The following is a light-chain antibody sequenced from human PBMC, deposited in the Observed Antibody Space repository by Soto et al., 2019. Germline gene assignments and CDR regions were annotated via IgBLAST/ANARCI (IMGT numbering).Light chain of an antibody. J-gene: IGKJ5*01. CDR3: QHAESFPIIN. Sequence: DIQMTHSPSSVSASVGDRVTITCRSSEDISTWLAWYQQKPGKAPKLLIYAAASLQSGVPSRCGGIGSGTDVTLTIGSLQPEDFATSYCQHAESFPIINFGQGTRLDIK. CDR1: EDISTW. V-gene: IGKV1-12*01. CDR2: AAA.